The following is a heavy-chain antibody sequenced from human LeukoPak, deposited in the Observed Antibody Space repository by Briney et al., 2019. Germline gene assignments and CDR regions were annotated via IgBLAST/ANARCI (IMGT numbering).Heavy chain of an antibody. J-gene: IGHJ1*01. CDR2: MNPNSGNT. D-gene: IGHD2-2*01. CDR1: GYTFTSYD. CDR3: ARTPSGYCSSTSCRTFQH. Sequence: GASVKVSCXASGYTFTSYDINWVRQATGQGLEWMGWMNPNSGNTGYAQKFQGRVTITRNTSISTAYMELSSLRSEDTAVYYCARTPSGYCSSTSCRTFQHWGQGTLVTVSS. V-gene: IGHV1-8*03.